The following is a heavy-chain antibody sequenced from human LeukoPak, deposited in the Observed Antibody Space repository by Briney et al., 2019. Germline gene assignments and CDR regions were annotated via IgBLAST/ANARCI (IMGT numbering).Heavy chain of an antibody. J-gene: IGHJ4*02. CDR1: GYTFTGYC. CDR3: ARDHSSSWYRIVRNEGDY. CDR2: INPSGGST. Sequence: ASVKVSCKASGYTFTGYCMHWVRQAPGQGLEWMGIINPSGGSTNYAQKFQGRVTMTRDTSTSTVYMELSSLRSEDTAVYYCARDHSSSWYRIVRNEGDYWGRGTLVTVSS. D-gene: IGHD6-13*01. V-gene: IGHV1-46*01.